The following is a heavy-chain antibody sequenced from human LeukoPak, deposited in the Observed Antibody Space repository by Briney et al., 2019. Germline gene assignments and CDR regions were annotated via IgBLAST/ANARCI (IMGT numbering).Heavy chain of an antibody. D-gene: IGHD5-24*01. CDR2: ISYDGSNK. V-gene: IGHV3-30*03. Sequence: GGSLRLSCTASGFTFSSYGMHWVRQAPGKGLEWVAVISYDGSNKYYADSVKGRFTISRDNSKNTLYLQMNSLRAEDTAVYYCAREMATIRDWGQGTLVTVSS. CDR1: GFTFSSYG. J-gene: IGHJ4*02. CDR3: AREMATIRD.